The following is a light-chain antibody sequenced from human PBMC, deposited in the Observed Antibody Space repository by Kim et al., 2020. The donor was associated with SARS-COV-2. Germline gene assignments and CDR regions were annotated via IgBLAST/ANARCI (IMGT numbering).Light chain of an antibody. CDR3: QKYNGAPWT. J-gene: IGKJ1*01. CDR2: DAS. Sequence: ASLRDRVTITCRASQGISSNVAWYQQKPGDVPKLLIYDASALLSGVPSRFSGSGSGTDFTLTISSLQPEDVATYYCQKYNGAPWTFGQGTKVDIK. CDR1: QGISSN. V-gene: IGKV1-27*01.